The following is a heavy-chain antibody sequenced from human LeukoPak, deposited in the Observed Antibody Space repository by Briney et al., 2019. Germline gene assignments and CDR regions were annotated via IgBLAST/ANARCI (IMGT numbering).Heavy chain of an antibody. CDR2: INPSGGST. CDR1: GYTIPRYY. CDR3: ARDPSGSWQWFDY. Sequence: ASVKVSCKASGYTIPRYYMHWVRQPPGQGLEWMGVINPSGGSTTYAQKFQGRVTMTRDTSTSTVYMELSSLRSEDTAVYYCARDPSGSWQWFDYWGQGTLVTVSS. J-gene: IGHJ4*02. D-gene: IGHD1-26*01. V-gene: IGHV1-46*01.